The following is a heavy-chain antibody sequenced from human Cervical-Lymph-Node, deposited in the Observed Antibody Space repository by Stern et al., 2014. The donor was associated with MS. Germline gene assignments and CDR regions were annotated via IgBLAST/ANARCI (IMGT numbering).Heavy chain of an antibody. CDR1: GFTFGSYG. CDR2: IWYDGSNK. CDR3: ARGDSSSPLEY. J-gene: IGHJ4*02. V-gene: IGHV3-33*01. Sequence: QLVQSGGGVVQPGRSLRLSCAASGFTFGSYGMHWVRQTPGKGLEWVAVIWYDGSNKHYADSVKGRFTISRDNSENTLYLQMNSLRAEDTAVYYCARGDSSSPLEYWGQGTLVTVSS. D-gene: IGHD6-6*01.